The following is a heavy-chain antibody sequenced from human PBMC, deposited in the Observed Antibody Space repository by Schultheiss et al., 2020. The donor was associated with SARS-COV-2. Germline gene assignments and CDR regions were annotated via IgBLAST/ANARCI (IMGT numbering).Heavy chain of an antibody. CDR3: ARCGGDSPDAFDI. J-gene: IGHJ3*02. D-gene: IGHD2-21*02. Sequence: SETLSLTCAVYGGSFSGYYWSWIRQPPGKGLEWIGEINHSGSTNYNPSLKSRVTISVDTSKNQFSLKLSSVTAADTAVYYCARCGGDSPDAFDIWGQGTMVTVSS. CDR2: INHSGST. V-gene: IGHV4-34*01. CDR1: GGSFSGYY.